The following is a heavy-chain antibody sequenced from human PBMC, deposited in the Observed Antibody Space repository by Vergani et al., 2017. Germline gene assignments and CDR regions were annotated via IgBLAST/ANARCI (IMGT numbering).Heavy chain of an antibody. CDR1: GYTFRNYG. CDR2: ISVYNGET. D-gene: IGHD3-22*01. CDR3: AREGNYYDSTGFGPGGSFD. J-gene: IGHJ4*02. V-gene: IGHV1-18*04. Sequence: VSCEGSGYTFRNYGISWVRQAPGEGLEWLGWISVYNGETKFAQKFQGRVTLTRDTSTDTAYMEMGSLRSDDTAVYYCAREGNYYDSTGFGPGGSFDWGPGTLVTVSS.